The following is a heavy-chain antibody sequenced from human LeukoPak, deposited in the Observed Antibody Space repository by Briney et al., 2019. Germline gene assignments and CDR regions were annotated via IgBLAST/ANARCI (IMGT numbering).Heavy chain of an antibody. J-gene: IGHJ4*02. CDR2: IYHSGST. V-gene: IGHV4-38-2*02. D-gene: IGHD6-19*01. Sequence: PSETLSLTCTVSGYSISSGYYWGWIRQPPGKGLEWIGSIYHSGSTYYNPSLKSRVTISVETSKNQFSLKLSSVTAADTAVYYCARGSGWYGSDYWGQGTLVTVSS. CDR3: ARGSGWYGSDY. CDR1: GYSISSGYY.